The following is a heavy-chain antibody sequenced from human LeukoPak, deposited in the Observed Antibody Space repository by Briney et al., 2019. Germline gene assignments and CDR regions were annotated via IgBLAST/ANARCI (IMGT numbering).Heavy chain of an antibody. CDR3: ARAGIAARPYYYYMDV. V-gene: IGHV4-61*02. D-gene: IGHD6-6*01. Sequence: PSETLSLTCTVSGGSISSGSYYWSWIRQPAGKGLEWIGRIYTSGSTNYNPSLKSRVTISVDTSKNQFSLKLSSVTAADTAVYYCARAGIAARPYYYYMDVWGKGTTVTVSS. J-gene: IGHJ6*03. CDR2: IYTSGST. CDR1: GGSISSGSYY.